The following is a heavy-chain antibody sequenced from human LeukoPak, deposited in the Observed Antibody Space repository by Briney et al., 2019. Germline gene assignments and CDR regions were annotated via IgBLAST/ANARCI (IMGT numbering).Heavy chain of an antibody. J-gene: IGHJ4*02. CDR3: AKDHDLGYCSGGSCYYFDY. D-gene: IGHD2-15*01. CDR2: IRYDGSNK. Sequence: AGGSLRLSCAASGFTFSSYGMHWVRQAPGKGLEWVAFIRYDGSNKYYADSVKGRFTISRDNSKNTLYLQMNSLRAEDTAVYYCAKDHDLGYCSGGSCYYFDYWGQGSLVTVSS. CDR1: GFTFSSYG. V-gene: IGHV3-30*02.